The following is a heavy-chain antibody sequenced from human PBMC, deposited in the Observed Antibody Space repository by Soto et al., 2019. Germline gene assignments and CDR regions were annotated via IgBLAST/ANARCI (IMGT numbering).Heavy chain of an antibody. CDR1: GGSISSGGYY. CDR3: AASCVACGGFNYYGMDV. CDR2: IYYSGST. D-gene: IGHD2-21*01. J-gene: IGHJ6*02. Sequence: QVQLQESGPGLVKPSQTLSLTCTVSGGSISSGGYYWSWIRQHPGKGLEWIGYIYYSGSTYYNPSLKSRVTISVDTSKNHFSLKLGSVTAADTAVYYCAASCVACGGFNYYGMDVWGQGTTVTVSS. V-gene: IGHV4-31*03.